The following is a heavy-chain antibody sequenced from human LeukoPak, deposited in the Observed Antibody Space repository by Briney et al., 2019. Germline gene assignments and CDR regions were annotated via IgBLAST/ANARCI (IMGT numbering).Heavy chain of an antibody. CDR1: GFTFSSYW. Sequence: PGGSLRPSCAASGFTFSSYWMSWVRQAPGKGLEWVANIKQDGSEEYYVDSVKGRFTISRDNAKNSLYLQMNSLRAEDTAVYYCARGKPVRDYYYYYMDVWGKGTTVTVSS. CDR2: IKQDGSEE. J-gene: IGHJ6*03. V-gene: IGHV3-7*01. CDR3: ARGKPVRDYYYYYMDV. D-gene: IGHD1-14*01.